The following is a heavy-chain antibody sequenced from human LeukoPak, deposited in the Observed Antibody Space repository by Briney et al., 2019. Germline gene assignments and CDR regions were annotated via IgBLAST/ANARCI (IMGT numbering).Heavy chain of an antibody. J-gene: IGHJ4*02. Sequence: ASVKASCKASGYTFTSYYMHWVRQAPGQGLEWMGIINPSGGSTSYAQKFQGRVTMTRDTSTSTVYMELSSLRSEDTAVYYCARVGRGDGYNIVTDYWGQGTLVTVSS. D-gene: IGHD5-24*01. CDR3: ARVGRGDGYNIVTDY. V-gene: IGHV1-46*01. CDR1: GYTFTSYY. CDR2: INPSGGST.